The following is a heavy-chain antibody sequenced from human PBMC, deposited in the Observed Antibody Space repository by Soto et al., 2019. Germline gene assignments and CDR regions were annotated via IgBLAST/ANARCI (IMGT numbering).Heavy chain of an antibody. D-gene: IGHD4-4*01. V-gene: IGHV1-69*12. J-gene: IGHJ6*02. CDR2: LIPIFGTA. Sequence: QVQLVQSGAEVKKPGSSVKVSCKASGGTFSSYAISWVRQAPGQGLEWMGGLIPIFGTADYEQKFQGRVTITADESTSTAYMELSSLRSDDTAVYYCATHTVVTPGNYYSGMDVWGQGTTVTVSS. CDR3: ATHTVVTPGNYYSGMDV. CDR1: GGTFSSYA.